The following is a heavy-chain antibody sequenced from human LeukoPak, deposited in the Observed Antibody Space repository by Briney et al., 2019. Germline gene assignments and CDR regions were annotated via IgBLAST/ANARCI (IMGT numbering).Heavy chain of an antibody. V-gene: IGHV4-59*01. CDR1: GGSISSYY. D-gene: IGHD6-13*01. Sequence: PSETLPLTCTVSGGSISSYYWSWIRQPPGKGLEWIGYVYYSGSTNYNPSLKSRVTISVDTSKNQFSLRLSSVTAADTAVYYCTREYNSIYYYFDYWGQGTLVTVSS. J-gene: IGHJ4*02. CDR2: VYYSGST. CDR3: TREYNSIYYYFDY.